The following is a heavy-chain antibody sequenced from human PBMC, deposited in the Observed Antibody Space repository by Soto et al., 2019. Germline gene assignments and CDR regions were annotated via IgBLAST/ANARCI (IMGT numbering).Heavy chain of an antibody. CDR1: GFTFEMYY. Sequence: HPGGSLRLSCVASGFTFEMYYLHWVRQSPGKGPLWVARINDEGNNATYADSVKGRFTISRDNAKNTLYLQMDGLRVEDTGLYYCTRGPRVSSIGTGAYWGQGSLVTVSS. CDR3: TRGPRVSSIGTGAY. CDR2: INDEGNNA. J-gene: IGHJ4*02. V-gene: IGHV3-74*01. D-gene: IGHD1-26*01.